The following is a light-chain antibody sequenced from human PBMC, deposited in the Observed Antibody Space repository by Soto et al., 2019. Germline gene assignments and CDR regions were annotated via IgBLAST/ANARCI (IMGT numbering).Light chain of an antibody. CDR3: AAWDDTLSCVV. V-gene: IGLV1-47*01. CDR1: NSNIGSGF. CDR2: MSN. J-gene: IGLJ2*01. Sequence: QSVLTQPPSASGTPGQRVTISCSGSNSNIGSGFVYWYQQLPGAAPKLLIYMSNQRPSGVPYRFSGSESGTSASLAISGLRSEDEADYYCAAWDDTLSCVVFGGGTKLTVL.